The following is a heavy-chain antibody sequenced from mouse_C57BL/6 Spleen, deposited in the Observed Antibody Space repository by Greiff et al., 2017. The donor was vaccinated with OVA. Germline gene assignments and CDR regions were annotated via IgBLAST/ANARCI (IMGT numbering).Heavy chain of an antibody. D-gene: IGHD4-1*01. V-gene: IGHV1-55*01. CDR2: IYPGSGST. CDR1: GYTFTSYW. Sequence: VQLQQPGAELVKPGASVKMSCKASGYTFTSYWITWVKQRPGQGLEWIGDIYPGSGSTNYNEKFKSTATLTVDTSYSTAYMQLSSLTSEDSAVYYCARNWDSHFDYWGQGTTLTVSS. CDR3: ARNWDSHFDY. J-gene: IGHJ2*01.